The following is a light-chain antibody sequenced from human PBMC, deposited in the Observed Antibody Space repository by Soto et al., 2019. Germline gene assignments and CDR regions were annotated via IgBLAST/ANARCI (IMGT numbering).Light chain of an antibody. CDR1: ESVHSN. CDR3: QHYSNWPPT. V-gene: IGKV3-15*01. CDR2: YAS. Sequence: EMVMTQSPATLSVSPGERVTLSCRASESVHSNLAWYQQKPGQGPSLLIYYASTRVTGVPGRFSGSGSGTDFTLTISSLQSEGFGVYYCQHYSNWPPTFGPGTKVEIK. J-gene: IGKJ3*01.